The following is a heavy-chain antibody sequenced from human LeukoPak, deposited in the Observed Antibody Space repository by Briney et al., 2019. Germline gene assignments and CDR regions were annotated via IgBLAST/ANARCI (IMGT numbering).Heavy chain of an antibody. J-gene: IGHJ4*02. V-gene: IGHV4-34*01. CDR2: INHSGST. Sequence: SETLSLTCAVYGGSFSGYYWSWIRQPPGKGLEWIGEINHSGSTNYNPSLKSRVTTSVDTSKNQFSLKLSSVTAADTAVYYCARKGMATIRNWGQGTLVTVSS. D-gene: IGHD5-24*01. CDR1: GGSFSGYY. CDR3: ARKGMATIRN.